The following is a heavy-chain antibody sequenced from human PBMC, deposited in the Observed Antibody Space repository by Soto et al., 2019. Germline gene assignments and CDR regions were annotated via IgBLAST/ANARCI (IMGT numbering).Heavy chain of an antibody. J-gene: IGHJ1*01. CDR2: ISGSGGST. V-gene: IGHV3-23*01. D-gene: IGHD2-15*01. Sequence: GGSLRLSCAASGFTFSSYAMSWVRQAPGKGLEWVSAISGSGGSTYYADSVKGRFTISRDNSKNTLYLQMNSLRAEDTAVYYCAKGRYCSGGSCYPLKKFQHWGQGTLVTVSS. CDR1: GFTFSSYA. CDR3: AKGRYCSGGSCYPLKKFQH.